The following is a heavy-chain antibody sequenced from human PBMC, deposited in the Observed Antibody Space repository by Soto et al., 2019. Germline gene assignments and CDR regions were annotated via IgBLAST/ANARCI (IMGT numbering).Heavy chain of an antibody. V-gene: IGHV1-3*01. CDR1: GYTFTRYT. CDR3: ARGIATGQLAP. Sequence: QVPLVQSGAEVKKPGASVKISCKASGYTFTRYTMNWVRQAPGQRLEWMGWINPDNGNTKSSQKFQDRVIITRDTPASTAYMDLSSLRSDATAVYYCARGIATGQLAPWGQGALVTGSS. CDR2: INPDNGNT. D-gene: IGHD2-15*01. J-gene: IGHJ5*02.